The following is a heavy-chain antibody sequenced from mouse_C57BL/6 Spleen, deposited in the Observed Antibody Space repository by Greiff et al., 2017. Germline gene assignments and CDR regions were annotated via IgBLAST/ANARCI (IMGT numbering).Heavy chain of an antibody. V-gene: IGHV1-9*01. CDR2: ILPGRGST. D-gene: IGHD1-1*01. CDR3: ALITTIVANFDY. CDR1: GYTFTGYW. Sequence: QVQLQQPGAELMKPGASVKLSCKASGYTFTGYWIEWVKQRPGHGLEWIGEILPGRGSTNYNEKFKGKATFTADTSSNTAYMQLSILTTEDSAIYYAALITTIVANFDYWGQGTTLTVSS. J-gene: IGHJ2*01.